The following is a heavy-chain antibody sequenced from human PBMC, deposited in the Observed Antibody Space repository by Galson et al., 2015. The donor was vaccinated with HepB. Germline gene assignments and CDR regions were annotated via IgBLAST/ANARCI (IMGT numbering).Heavy chain of an antibody. Sequence: SLRLSCAASGFTFSSYGMHWVRQAPGKGLEWVAVIWYDGSNKYYADSVKGRFTISRDNSKNTLYLQMNSLRAEDTAVYYCARDVHTYYYDSSGYLYYYGMDVWGQGTTVTVSS. CDR1: GFTFSSYG. V-gene: IGHV3-33*01. CDR2: IWYDGSNK. CDR3: ARDVHTYYYDSSGYLYYYGMDV. J-gene: IGHJ6*02. D-gene: IGHD3-22*01.